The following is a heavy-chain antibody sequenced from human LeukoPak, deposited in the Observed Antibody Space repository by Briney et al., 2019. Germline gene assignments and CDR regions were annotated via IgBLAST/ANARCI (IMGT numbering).Heavy chain of an antibody. V-gene: IGHV3-74*01. J-gene: IGHJ4*02. CDR2: INTDGSGT. Sequence: GGSLRLSCAASGFTFSSYWMHWVRQAPGKGLVWVSRINTDGSGTSYADSVKGRFTISRDNAKNSLYLQMNSLRAEDTAVYYCAKTSDDYGGNSFFDYWGQGTLVTVSS. D-gene: IGHD4-23*01. CDR1: GFTFSSYW. CDR3: AKTSDDYGGNSFFDY.